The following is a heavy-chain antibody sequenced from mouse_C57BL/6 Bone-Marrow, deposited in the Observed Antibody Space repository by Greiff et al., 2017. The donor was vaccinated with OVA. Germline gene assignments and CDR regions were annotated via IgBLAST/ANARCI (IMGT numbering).Heavy chain of an antibody. J-gene: IGHJ3*01. D-gene: IGHD1-1*01. CDR3: AREEYYGSSYGAY. V-gene: IGHV1-85*01. CDR2: IYPRDGST. Sequence: VQLQQSGPELVKPGASVKLSCKASGYTFTSYDINWVKQRPGQGLEWIGWIYPRDGSTKYNEKFKGQATLTVDTSSSTAYMELHSLTSEDSAVYFCAREEYYGSSYGAYWGQGTLVTVSA. CDR1: GYTFTSYD.